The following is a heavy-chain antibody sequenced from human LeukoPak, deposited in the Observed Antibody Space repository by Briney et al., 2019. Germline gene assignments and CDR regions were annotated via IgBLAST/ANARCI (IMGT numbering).Heavy chain of an antibody. D-gene: IGHD7-27*01. CDR2: LHPDGSHQ. V-gene: IGHV3-7*03. CDR3: TSPPWGSQGF. CDR1: GFTFSNYA. J-gene: IGHJ4*02. Sequence: GGSLRLSCAASGFTFSNYAMSWVRQAPGKGLEWVANLHPDGSHQYYVDSVRGRFTISRDNAKNSLYLQMNNLRAEDTAVYLCTSPPWGSQGFWGQGTLVTVSS.